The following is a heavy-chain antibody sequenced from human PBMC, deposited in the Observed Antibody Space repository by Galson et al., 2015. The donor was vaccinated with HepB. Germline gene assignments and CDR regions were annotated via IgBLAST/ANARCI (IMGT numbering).Heavy chain of an antibody. CDR3: AKGAATGYYDF. J-gene: IGHJ4*02. D-gene: IGHD3-9*01. Sequence: SVKVSCKASGYTFTDYGINWVRQVPGQGPEWMGWIDTNTRKPTYVQSFTGRFVFSLDISVSTAYLQINSLKTEDTAIYYCAKGAATGYYDFWGQGTLVTVSS. V-gene: IGHV7-4-1*02. CDR1: GYTFTDYG. CDR2: IDTNTRKP.